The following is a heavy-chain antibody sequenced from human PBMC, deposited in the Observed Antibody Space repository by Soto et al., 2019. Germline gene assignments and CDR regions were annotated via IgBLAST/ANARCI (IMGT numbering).Heavy chain of an antibody. CDR3: VRESYYYDSRGKFCDD. CDR2: IWYDGSNK. Sequence: PGGSLRLSCAASGFTFSSCGMHWVRQAPGKGLEWVAVIWYDGSNKYYADSVKGRFTISRDNSKNTLYLQMNSLRAEDTDVFYYVRESYYYDSRGKFCDDCGQGPRVTVS. D-gene: IGHD3-22*01. CDR1: GFTFSSCG. V-gene: IGHV3-33*01. J-gene: IGHJ1*01.